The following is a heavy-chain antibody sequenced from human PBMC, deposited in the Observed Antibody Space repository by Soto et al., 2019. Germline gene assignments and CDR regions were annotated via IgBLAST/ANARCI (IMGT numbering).Heavy chain of an antibody. CDR2: ISGSGGST. CDR3: AKDLGFYDILTGYYESAFDY. CDR1: GFTFSSYA. Sequence: PGGSLRLSCAASGFTFSSYAMSWVRQAPGKGLEWVSAISGSGGSTYYADSVKGRFTISRDNSKNTLYLQMNSLRAEDTAVYYCAKDLGFYDILTGYYESAFDYWGQGTLVTVSS. D-gene: IGHD3-9*01. J-gene: IGHJ4*02. V-gene: IGHV3-23*01.